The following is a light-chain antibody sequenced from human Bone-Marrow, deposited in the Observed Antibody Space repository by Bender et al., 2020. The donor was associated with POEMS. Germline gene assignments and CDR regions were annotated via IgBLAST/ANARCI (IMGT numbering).Light chain of an antibody. CDR2: DDS. J-gene: IGLJ3*02. CDR1: NIGGKS. CDR3: QVWETSSDCWV. V-gene: IGLV3-21*03. Sequence: SYVLTQPPSVSVAPGKTARITCGGNNIGGKSVHWYQQKPGQAPVLVVNDDSDRPSGIPERFSGTNSGNTATLTISRVEAGDEADYYCQVWETSSDCWVFGGGTKLTVL.